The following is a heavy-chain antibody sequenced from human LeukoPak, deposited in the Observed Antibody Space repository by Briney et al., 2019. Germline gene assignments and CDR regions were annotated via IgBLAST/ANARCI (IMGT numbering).Heavy chain of an antibody. CDR2: IYSGGST. CDR1: GFTVSNNY. D-gene: IGHD5-18*01. Sequence: GGSLRLSCAASGFTVSNNYMSWVRQAPGKGLEWVSVIYSGGSTYYADSVKGRFTISRDNSKNTLYLQMNSLRTEDTAVYYCAREMWDSYGYVDYWGRGTLVTVSS. V-gene: IGHV3-66*01. CDR3: AREMWDSYGYVDY. J-gene: IGHJ4*02.